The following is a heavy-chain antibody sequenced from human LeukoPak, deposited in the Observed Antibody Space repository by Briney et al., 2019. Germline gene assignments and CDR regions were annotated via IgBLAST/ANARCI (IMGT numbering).Heavy chain of an antibody. CDR1: GFTFTGYY. J-gene: IGHJ4*02. CDR2: INPSSGGT. D-gene: IGHD4-11*01. V-gene: IGHV1-2*02. Sequence: ASVKVSCKTSGFTFTGYYIHWVRQAPGQRPEWMGWINPSSGGTDYGQKFKGRVTMTRDTSINTAYMELGNLTSDDSAVYYCMRDWVDYRADYWGQGTLVTVSS. CDR3: MRDWVDYRADY.